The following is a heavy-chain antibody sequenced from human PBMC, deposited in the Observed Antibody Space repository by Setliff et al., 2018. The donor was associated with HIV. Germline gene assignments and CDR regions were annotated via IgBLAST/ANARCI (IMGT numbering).Heavy chain of an antibody. D-gene: IGHD4-4*01. CDR2: TYYNP. Sequence: SQTLSLTCAISGDSVSSNSAAWNWIRQSPSRGLEWLGNTYYNPSLKRRVTMSVDTSKNQFSLKLSSMTAADTAVYYCARTHYSFNLLEYYYYYYMDVWGKGTTVTVSS. CDR1: GDSVSSNSAA. V-gene: IGHV6-1*01. CDR3: ARTHYSFNLLEYYYYYYMDV. J-gene: IGHJ6*03.